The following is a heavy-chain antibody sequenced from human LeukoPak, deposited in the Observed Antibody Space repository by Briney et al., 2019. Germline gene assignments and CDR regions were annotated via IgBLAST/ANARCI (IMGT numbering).Heavy chain of an antibody. CDR1: GFTFDDYA. Sequence: GRSLRLSCAASGFTFDDYAMHWVRQAPGKGLEWVAVIWYDGSNKYYADSVKGRFTISRDNSKSTLYLQMNSLRAEDTAVYYCARAVSEYCGGDCYSLYFDYWGQGTLVTVSS. CDR2: IWYDGSNK. D-gene: IGHD2-21*02. J-gene: IGHJ4*02. CDR3: ARAVSEYCGGDCYSLYFDY. V-gene: IGHV3-33*08.